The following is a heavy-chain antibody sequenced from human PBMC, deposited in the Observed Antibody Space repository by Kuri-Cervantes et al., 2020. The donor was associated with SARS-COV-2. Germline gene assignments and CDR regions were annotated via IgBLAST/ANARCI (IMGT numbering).Heavy chain of an antibody. V-gene: IGHV3-21*06. D-gene: IGHD3-3*01. CDR3: ARDVYDSWRHEYYGMDV. J-gene: IGHJ6*04. CDR2: ISSRGDSP. CDR1: GFTFSSYA. Sequence: GESLKISCAASGFTFSSYAMSWVRQAPGKGLEWVSSISSRGDSPGFADSVKGRFTISRDDAKNLVYLQMERLRVEDTAVYYCARDVYDSWRHEYYGMDVWGKGTTVTVSS.